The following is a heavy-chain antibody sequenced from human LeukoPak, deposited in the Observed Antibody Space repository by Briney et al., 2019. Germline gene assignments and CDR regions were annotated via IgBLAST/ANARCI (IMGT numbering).Heavy chain of an antibody. V-gene: IGHV3-49*04. J-gene: IGHJ4*02. CDR3: TTSPLYGDFDY. CDR1: GFTSCDYA. Sequence: GGSLRLSCTASGFTSCDYAMRWVRQAPGEGLEWVGFIRSKAYGGTTEYAASVKGRFTISRDDSKSIAYLQMNSLKTEDTAVYYCTTSPLYGDFDYWGQGTLVTVSS. CDR2: IRSKAYGGTT. D-gene: IGHD4-17*01.